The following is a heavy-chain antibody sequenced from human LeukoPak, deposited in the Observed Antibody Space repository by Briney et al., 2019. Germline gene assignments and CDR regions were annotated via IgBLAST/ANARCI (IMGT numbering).Heavy chain of an antibody. Sequence: SETLSLTCTVSGGSISSGDYYWSWIRQPPGKGLEWIGYIYYSGSTYYNPSLKSRVTISVDTSKNQFSLKLSSVTAADTAVYYCARWGVNSGYDSFDIWGQGTMVTVSS. CDR3: ARWGVNSGYDSFDI. CDR1: GGSISSGDYY. CDR2: IYYSGST. J-gene: IGHJ3*02. D-gene: IGHD5-12*01. V-gene: IGHV4-30-4*01.